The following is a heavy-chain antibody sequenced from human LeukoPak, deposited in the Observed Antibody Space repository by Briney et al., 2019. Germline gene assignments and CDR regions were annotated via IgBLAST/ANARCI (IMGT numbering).Heavy chain of an antibody. D-gene: IGHD2-2*01. CDR3: ARVDIAVVPSSTFDY. CDR1: GGSISSGGYY. V-gene: IGHV4-30-2*01. CDR2: ICHSGST. Sequence: KPSQTLSLTCTVSGGSISSGGYYWSWIRQPPGKGLEWIGYICHSGSTYYNPSLKSRVTISVDRSKNQFSPKLSSVSAADTAVYYCARVDIAVVPSSTFDYWGQGTLVTVSS. J-gene: IGHJ4*02.